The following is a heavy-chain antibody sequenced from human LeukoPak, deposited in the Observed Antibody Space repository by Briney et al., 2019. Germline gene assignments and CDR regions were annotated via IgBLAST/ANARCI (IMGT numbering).Heavy chain of an antibody. CDR3: ARGRPYYYGSGSYRLNWFDP. Sequence: SETLSLTCSAYGGSFGGYFWSWIRQPPGKGLEWIGEINHSGSTNYNPSLKSRVTISVDTSKNQFSLKLSSVTAADTAVYYCARGRPYYYGSGSYRLNWFDPWGQGTLVTVSS. J-gene: IGHJ5*02. CDR2: INHSGST. D-gene: IGHD3-10*01. V-gene: IGHV4-34*01. CDR1: GGSFGGYF.